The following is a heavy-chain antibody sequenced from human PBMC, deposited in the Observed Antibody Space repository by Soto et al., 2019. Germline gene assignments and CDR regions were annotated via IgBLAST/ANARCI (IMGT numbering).Heavy chain of an antibody. V-gene: IGHV1-8*02. CDR2: MNPGSGKT. CDR3: ARMASFGTLNWFDP. D-gene: IGHD3-16*01. CDR1: GYTFINYD. J-gene: IGHJ5*02. Sequence: QVQLVQSGAEVKEPGASVRVSCKASGYTFINYDISWVRQATGQGVEWMGWMNPGSGKTGYANKFQGRATMTRDASLSTAHLGLSSPKSEETAFYYCARMASFGTLNWFDPWGQGTLVTVSS.